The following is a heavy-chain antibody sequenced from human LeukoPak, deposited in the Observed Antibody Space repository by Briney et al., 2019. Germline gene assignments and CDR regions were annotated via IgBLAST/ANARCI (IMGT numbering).Heavy chain of an antibody. D-gene: IGHD3-10*01. V-gene: IGHV3-66*01. Sequence: GGSLRLSCAASGFTVSSNYMSWVRRAPGKGLEWVSGIYSGGSTYYADSVKGRFTISRDNSKNTLYLQMNSLRAEDTAVYYCARDPLISGLLWFGEDAFDIWGQGTMVTVSS. CDR2: IYSGGST. J-gene: IGHJ3*02. CDR1: GFTVSSNY. CDR3: ARDPLISGLLWFGEDAFDI.